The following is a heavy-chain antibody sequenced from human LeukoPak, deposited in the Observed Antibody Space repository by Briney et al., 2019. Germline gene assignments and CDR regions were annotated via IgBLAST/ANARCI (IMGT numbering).Heavy chain of an antibody. CDR3: ARAQQLVPRTYYHYGMYV. D-gene: IGHD6-13*01. CDR2: ISYDGSNK. Sequence: LSLTCAVYGGSFSGYYWSWVRQAPGKGLEWVAVISYDGSNKYYADSVKGRFTISRDNSKNTLYLQMNSLRAEDTAVYYCARAQQLVPRTYYHYGMYVWGKGTTVTVSS. V-gene: IGHV3-30*03. CDR1: GGSFSGYY. J-gene: IGHJ6*04.